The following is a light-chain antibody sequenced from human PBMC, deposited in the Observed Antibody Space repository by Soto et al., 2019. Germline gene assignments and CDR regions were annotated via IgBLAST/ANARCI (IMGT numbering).Light chain of an antibody. Sequence: IVSTQSPGTLSLSPGERAILSCRASQSVSSSYLAWYQQKPGQAPRLLIYGASSRATGIPDRFSGSGSGTDFTLTISRPEPEDFAVYYCQQYGSSQITFGQGTRLEIK. J-gene: IGKJ5*01. CDR3: QQYGSSQIT. V-gene: IGKV3-20*01. CDR2: GAS. CDR1: QSVSSSY.